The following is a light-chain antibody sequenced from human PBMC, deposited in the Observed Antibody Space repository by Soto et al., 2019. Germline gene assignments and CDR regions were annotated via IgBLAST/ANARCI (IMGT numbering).Light chain of an antibody. J-gene: IGKJ1*01. Sequence: DLQMTQSPSSVSASVGDRVTITCRASQGISSWLAWYQQNPGRAPKLLIYAASSLERGVPSRFSGSGSGTDFTLTISSLQPEDSATYYCQQANTFPRTFGQGTKVEIK. CDR3: QQANTFPRT. CDR2: AAS. V-gene: IGKV1-12*01. CDR1: QGISSW.